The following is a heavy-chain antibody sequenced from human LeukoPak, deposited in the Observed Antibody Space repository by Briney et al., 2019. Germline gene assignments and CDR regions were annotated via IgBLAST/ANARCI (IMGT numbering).Heavy chain of an antibody. J-gene: IGHJ6*02. D-gene: IGHD3-10*01. CDR1: GFTFSSYW. Sequence: PGGPLRLSCAASGFTFSSYWMTWVRQGPGKGLEWVANIKQDGSEKYYVDSAKGRFTISRDNAKNSLYLQMNSLRAEDTAVYYCARAGDYYYYGMDVWGQGTTVTVSS. CDR2: IKQDGSEK. V-gene: IGHV3-7*03. CDR3: ARAGDYYYYGMDV.